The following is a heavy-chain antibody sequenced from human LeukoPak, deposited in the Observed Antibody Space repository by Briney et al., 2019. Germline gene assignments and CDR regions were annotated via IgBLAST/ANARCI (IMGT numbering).Heavy chain of an antibody. Sequence: GGSLRLSCAASGFTFSGYRRNWVRQAPGKGLEWVSSISSSRSYIYYADSVKGRFTISRENSENTLFLQMNSLRAEDTAVYYCARDRPNYYDSSGHYYRRDGDYWGQGTLVTVSS. CDR1: GFTFSGYR. J-gene: IGHJ4*02. CDR3: ARDRPNYYDSSGHYYRRDGDY. D-gene: IGHD3-22*01. CDR2: ISSSRSYI. V-gene: IGHV3-21*04.